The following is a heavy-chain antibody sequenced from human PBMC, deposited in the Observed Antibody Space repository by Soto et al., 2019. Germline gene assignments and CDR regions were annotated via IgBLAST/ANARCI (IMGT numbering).Heavy chain of an antibody. CDR3: ARNYGSGSSNYYYGMDV. V-gene: IGHV4-59*01. CDR2: IYYSGST. Sequence: PSETLSLTCTVSGGSISSYYWSWIRQPPGKGLEWIGYIYYSGSTNYNPSLKSRVTISVDTSKNQFSLKLSSVTAADTAVYYCARNYGSGSSNYYYGMDVWGQGTTVNVSS. CDR1: GGSISSYY. J-gene: IGHJ6*02. D-gene: IGHD3-10*01.